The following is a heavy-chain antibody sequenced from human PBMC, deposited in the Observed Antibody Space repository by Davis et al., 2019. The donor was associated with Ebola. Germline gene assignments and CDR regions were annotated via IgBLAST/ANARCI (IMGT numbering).Heavy chain of an antibody. CDR2: VGASNNKT. J-gene: IGHJ3*02. CDR1: GYTFTNFG. CDR3: ARDIGVAVPGVMKDAFDI. Sequence: ASVKVSCKASGYTFTNFGITWVRQAPGQGLEWMGWVGASNNKTNYAQKFQGRVAMTTDTSTSTAYMELRSLTSDDTAVYYCARDIGVAVPGVMKDAFDIWGQGTMVTVSS. D-gene: IGHD2-2*01. V-gene: IGHV1-18*01.